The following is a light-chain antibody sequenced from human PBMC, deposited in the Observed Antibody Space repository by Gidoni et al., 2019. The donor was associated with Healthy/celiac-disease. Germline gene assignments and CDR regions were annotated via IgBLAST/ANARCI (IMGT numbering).Light chain of an antibody. Sequence: EIVMTQSPATLYVAPGARATLSCRTSQSVSSNLAWYQQKPGQAPRLLIYGASTRATGIPARFSGSGSGTEFTLTISSLQSEDFAVYYCQQYNKWPRTFXQXTKVEIK. CDR3: QQYNKWPRT. V-gene: IGKV3-15*01. CDR1: QSVSSN. J-gene: IGKJ1*01. CDR2: GAS.